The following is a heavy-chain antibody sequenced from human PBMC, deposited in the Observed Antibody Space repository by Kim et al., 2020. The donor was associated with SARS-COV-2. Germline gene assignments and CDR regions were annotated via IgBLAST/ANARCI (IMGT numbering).Heavy chain of an antibody. J-gene: IGHJ5*02. CDR1: GFTFSSYA. CDR3: ARVVTMIAVPTWFDP. Sequence: GGSLRLSCAASGFTFSSYAMHWVRQAPGKGLEWVAVISYDGSNKYYADSVKGRFTISRDNSKNTLYLQMNSLRAEDTAVYYCARVVTMIAVPTWFDPWGQGTLVTVSS. D-gene: IGHD3-22*01. CDR2: ISYDGSNK. V-gene: IGHV3-30-3*01.